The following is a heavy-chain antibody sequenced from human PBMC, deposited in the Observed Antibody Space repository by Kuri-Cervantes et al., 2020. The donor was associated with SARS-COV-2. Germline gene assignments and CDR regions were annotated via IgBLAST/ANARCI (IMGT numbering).Heavy chain of an antibody. CDR1: GGSISSYY. CDR2: IYYSGST. D-gene: IGHD5-24*01. CDR3: ARMDGYTLLDY. J-gene: IGHJ4*02. V-gene: IGHV4-59*01. Sequence: SETLSLTCTVSGGSISSYYWSWIRQPPGKGLEWIGYIYYSGSTNYNPSLKSRVTISVDTSKNQFSLKLSSVTAADTAAYYCARMDGYTLLDYWGQGTLVTVSS.